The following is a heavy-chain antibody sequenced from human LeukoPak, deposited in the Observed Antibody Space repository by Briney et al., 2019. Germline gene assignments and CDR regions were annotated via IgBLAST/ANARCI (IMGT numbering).Heavy chain of an antibody. CDR1: GGAFSGYY. Sequence: PSETLSLTCAVYGGAFSGYYWSWIRKPPGKGLEWIGEIKHSGSTNYNPSLKSRVTISVDTSKNQFSLKLSSVTAADTAVYYCARGGDYVWGSYRSYYFDYWGQGTLVTVSS. CDR2: IKHSGST. CDR3: ARGGDYVWGSYRSYYFDY. D-gene: IGHD3-16*02. V-gene: IGHV4-34*01. J-gene: IGHJ4*02.